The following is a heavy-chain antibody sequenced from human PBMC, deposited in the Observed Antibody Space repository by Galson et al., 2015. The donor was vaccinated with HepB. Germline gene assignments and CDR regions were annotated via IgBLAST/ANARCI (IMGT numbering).Heavy chain of an antibody. D-gene: IGHD3-3*01. CDR3: ARVAFYDSLGFYFFDY. V-gene: IGHV3-11*06. J-gene: IGHJ4*02. CDR1: GFSFSDYY. Sequence: SLRLSCAASGFSFSDYYMSWIRQAPGKGLEWVSYISTSSSYTKYADSVKGRFTISRDNAKNSLYLQMNRLRAEDTAVYYCARVAFYDSLGFYFFDYWGQGTLSPSPQ. CDR2: ISTSSSYT.